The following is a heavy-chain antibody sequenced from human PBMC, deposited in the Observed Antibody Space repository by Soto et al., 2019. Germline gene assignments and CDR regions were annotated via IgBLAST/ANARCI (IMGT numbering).Heavy chain of an antibody. CDR2: IYYSGST. Sequence: QVQLQESGPGLVKPSETLSLTCTVSGGSISSYYWSWIRQPPGKGLEWIGYIYYSGSTNYNPSLKGSGTISVDTSKNQFSLKPSSVTAAGTAVDYCARGGTTAGRKGAGFDYYYYGMDVWGQGTTVTVSS. D-gene: IGHD2-15*01. J-gene: IGHJ6*02. CDR1: GGSISSYY. V-gene: IGHV4-59*01. CDR3: ARGGTTAGRKGAGFDYYYYGMDV.